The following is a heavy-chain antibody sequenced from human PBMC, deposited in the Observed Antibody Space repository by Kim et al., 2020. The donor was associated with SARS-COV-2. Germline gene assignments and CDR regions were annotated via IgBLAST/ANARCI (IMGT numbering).Heavy chain of an antibody. J-gene: IGHJ4*02. Sequence: SETLSLTCTVSGGSISSYYWSWIRQPPGKGLEWIGYLYYSGTTNYNPSLKSRVTISVDTSKNQFSLKLTSVTAADTAVYYCARGGTNRAFDYWGQGTLV. V-gene: IGHV4-59*13. CDR2: LYYSGTT. D-gene: IGHD1-1*01. CDR3: ARGGTNRAFDY. CDR1: GGSISSYY.